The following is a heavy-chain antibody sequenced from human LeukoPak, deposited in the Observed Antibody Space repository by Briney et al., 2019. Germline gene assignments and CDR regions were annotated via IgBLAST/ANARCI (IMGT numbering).Heavy chain of an antibody. D-gene: IGHD3-3*01. CDR3: ATHPPRLRFLEWNTGY. CDR2: IYYSGST. V-gene: IGHV4-39*01. CDR1: GGSISSSSYY. Sequence: SETLSLTCTVSGGSISSSSYYWGWIRQPPGKGLEWIGSIYYSGSTYYNPSLKSRVTISVDTSKNQFSLKLSSVTAADTAVYYCATHPPRLRFLEWNTGYWGQGTLVTVSS. J-gene: IGHJ4*02.